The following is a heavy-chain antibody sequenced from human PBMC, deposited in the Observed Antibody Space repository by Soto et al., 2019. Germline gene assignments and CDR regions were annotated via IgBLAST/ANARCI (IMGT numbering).Heavy chain of an antibody. J-gene: IGHJ6*03. CDR3: ARLGGSRRMDMTTVMDTAGWYYYYYMDV. CDR2: IKQDGSEK. D-gene: IGHD4-17*01. V-gene: IGHV3-7*01. CDR1: GFTFSSYW. Sequence: GGSLRLSCAASGFTFSSYWMSWVRQAPGKGLEWVANIKQDGSEKYYVDSVKGRFTISRDNAKNSLYLQMNSLRAEDTAVYYCARLGGSRRMDMTTVMDTAGWYYYYYMDVWGKGTTVTVSS.